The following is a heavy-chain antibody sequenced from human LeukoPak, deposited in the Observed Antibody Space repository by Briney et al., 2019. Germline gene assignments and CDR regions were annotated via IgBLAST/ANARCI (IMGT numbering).Heavy chain of an antibody. CDR3: ARGGILDIVVVPAAGLGVPLDYFDY. D-gene: IGHD2-2*01. CDR1: GGSISSGIYY. Sequence: SETLSLTCTVSGGSISSGIYYWSWIRQPAGKGLEWIGRVYTSGGTDYNPSLESRVTVSIDTSKNQFSLKLTSVTAADTAVYYCARGGILDIVVVPAAGLGVPLDYFDYWGQGTLVTVSS. CDR2: VYTSGGT. V-gene: IGHV4-61*02. J-gene: IGHJ4*02.